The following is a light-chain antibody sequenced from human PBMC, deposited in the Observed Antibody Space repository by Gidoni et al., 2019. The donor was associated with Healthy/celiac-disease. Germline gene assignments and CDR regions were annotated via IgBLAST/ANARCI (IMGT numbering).Light chain of an antibody. CDR1: QSISSY. CDR3: QQSYSTHRT. CDR2: SAS. V-gene: IGKV1-39*01. J-gene: IGKJ4*01. Sequence: DIQMTQSTSSLSASVGDRVTITCRASQSISSYLNWYPQKPGKAPKLLIYSASSLQSGVPSRFSGSGSGKDFTLTISSLQPEDFATYYCQQSYSTHRTFXGXTKVEIK.